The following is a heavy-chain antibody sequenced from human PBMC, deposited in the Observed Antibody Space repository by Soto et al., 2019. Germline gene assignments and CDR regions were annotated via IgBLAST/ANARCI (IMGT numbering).Heavy chain of an antibody. CDR1: GFTFSSYS. CDR3: ARAQGGSYYYLYYYYGRDV. D-gene: IGHD1-26*01. Sequence: EVQLVESGGVLVKPGGSLRLSCAASGFTFSSYSMNWVHQAPGKGLEWVSSISSSSSYIYYADSVKGRFTISRDNAKNSLYLQMNSLRAEDTAVYYCARAQGGSYYYLYYYYGRDVWGQGTTVTVSS. CDR2: ISSSSSYI. V-gene: IGHV3-21*01. J-gene: IGHJ6*02.